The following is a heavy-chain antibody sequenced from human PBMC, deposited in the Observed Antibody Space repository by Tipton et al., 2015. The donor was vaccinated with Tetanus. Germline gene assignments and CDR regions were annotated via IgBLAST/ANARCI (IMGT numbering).Heavy chain of an antibody. CDR3: ANAGSATIFDY. D-gene: IGHD5-12*01. V-gene: IGHV1-24*01. CDR2: FDPEDGST. CDR1: GCTLSELS. Sequence: QVQLVQSGAEVKKPGASVKVSCKVSGCTLSELSLHWVRQAPGKGLEWMGGFDPEDGSTIFAQQFQGRVTMTEDTSTDTAYMELSRLRSEDTAFYFCANAGSATIFDYWGQGTLVTVSS. J-gene: IGHJ4*02.